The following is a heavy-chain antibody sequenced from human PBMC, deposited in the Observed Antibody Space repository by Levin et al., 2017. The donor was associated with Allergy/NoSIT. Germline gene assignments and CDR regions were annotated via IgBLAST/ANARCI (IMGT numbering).Heavy chain of an antibody. J-gene: IGHJ5*02. Sequence: SYTLSLTFTFSFFSIIIIIYYFFCILHPPFNFLYFIFIIYYIFSTYYNPSLKSRVTISVDTSKNQFSLKLSSVTAADTAVYYCARHTCGGDCYSPQNWFDPWGQGTLVTVSS. CDR2: IYYIFST. CDR1: FFSIIIIIYY. CDR3: ARHTCGGDCYSPQNWFDP. D-gene: IGHD2-21*02. V-gene: IGHV4-39*01.